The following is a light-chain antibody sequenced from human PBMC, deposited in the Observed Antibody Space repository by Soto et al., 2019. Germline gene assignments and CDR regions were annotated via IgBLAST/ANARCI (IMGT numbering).Light chain of an antibody. CDR3: QQYCSSPT. J-gene: IGKJ1*01. CDR2: GAS. Sequence: EIVLTQSPGTLSLSPGERATLSCRASQSLSRSQLAWYQQKLGQAPRLLIYGASSNATGVPDRFSGSESGTDFSLTISRLEPEDFAVYYCQQYCSSPTFGQGTKVEIK. CDR1: QSLSRSQ. V-gene: IGKV3-20*01.